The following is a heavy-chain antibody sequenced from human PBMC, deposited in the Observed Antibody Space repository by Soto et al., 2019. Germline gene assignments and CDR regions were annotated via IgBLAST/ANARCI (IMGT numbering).Heavy chain of an antibody. Sequence: QVQLVQSGAEVRQPASSVKVSCKTSGATFSSYAITWVRQAPGQGLGGMGGIVPTVDTSTYAQKFQGRVTITADKFTSTVYMELSSLRSDDTAVYYCVRVVAIPGYPDNWGQGTLVTVSS. CDR1: GATFSSYA. D-gene: IGHD5-12*01. J-gene: IGHJ4*02. CDR2: IVPTVDTS. V-gene: IGHV1-69*14. CDR3: VRVVAIPGYPDN.